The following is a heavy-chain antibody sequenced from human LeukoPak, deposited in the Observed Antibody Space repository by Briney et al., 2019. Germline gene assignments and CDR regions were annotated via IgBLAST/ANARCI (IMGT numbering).Heavy chain of an antibody. CDR1: GFAVSSNY. J-gene: IGHJ4*02. Sequence: GGSLRLSCAASGFAVSSNYMSWVRQAPGQGLEWVSVIYSGGSTYYADSVKGRFTISRDNAKNSLYLQMNSLRAEDTAVYYCASGSSSWYDYWGQGTLVTVSS. V-gene: IGHV3-53*01. D-gene: IGHD6-13*01. CDR3: ASGSSSWYDY. CDR2: IYSGGST.